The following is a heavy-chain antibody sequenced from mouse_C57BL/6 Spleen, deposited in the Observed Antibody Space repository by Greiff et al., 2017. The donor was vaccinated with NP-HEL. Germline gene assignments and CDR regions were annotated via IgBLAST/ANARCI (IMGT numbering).Heavy chain of an antibody. D-gene: IGHD1-1*01. Sequence: QVQLQQSGAELVRPGASVTLSCKASGYTFTDYEMHWVKRTPVHGLEWIGAIDPETGGTAYNQKFKGKAILTADKSSSTAYMELRSLTSEDSAVYYCTRSEDYYYGSGDYWGQGTTLTVSS. CDR3: TRSEDYYYGSGDY. V-gene: IGHV1-15*01. CDR2: IDPETGGT. J-gene: IGHJ2*01. CDR1: GYTFTDYE.